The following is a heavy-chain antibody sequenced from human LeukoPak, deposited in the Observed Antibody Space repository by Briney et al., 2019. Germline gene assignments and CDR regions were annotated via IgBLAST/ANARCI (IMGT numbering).Heavy chain of an antibody. CDR3: ARLSITISNWFDP. V-gene: IGHV4-38-2*01. CDR2: IYHSGST. Sequence: PSETLSLTCAVSGYSISSGYYWGWIRQPPGKGLEWIGSIYHSGSTYYNPSLKSRVTISVDTSKNQFSLKLSSETAADTAVYYCARLSITISNWFDPWGQGTLVTVSS. CDR1: GYSISSGYY. J-gene: IGHJ5*02. D-gene: IGHD3-3*01.